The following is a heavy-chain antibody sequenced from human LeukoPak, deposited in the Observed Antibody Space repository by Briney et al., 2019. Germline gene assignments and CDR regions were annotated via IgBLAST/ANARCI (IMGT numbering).Heavy chain of an antibody. CDR1: GGTFSSYA. D-gene: IGHD2-15*01. Sequence: GASVKVSCKASGGTFSSYAISWVRQAPGQGLEWMGRIIPILGIANYAQKFQGRVTITADKSTSTAYMELSSLSFEDTAVYYCARVPDIVGGRESYYYYGMDVWGQGTTVTVSS. CDR3: ARVPDIVGGRESYYYYGMDV. CDR2: IIPILGIA. J-gene: IGHJ6*02. V-gene: IGHV1-69*04.